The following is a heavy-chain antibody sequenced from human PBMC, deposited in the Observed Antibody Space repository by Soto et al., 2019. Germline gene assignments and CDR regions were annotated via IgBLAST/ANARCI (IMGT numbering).Heavy chain of an antibody. V-gene: IGHV3-9*01. CDR1: GFTFENFA. Sequence: EMQLVESGGGLVQPGRSLRLSCAVSGFTFENFALHWVRQAPGKGLEWVSGIDWNSGTIAYADSVKGRFTLSRDSATSSLYLHLDGLRPEDTAFYYCAKAPKAVTHWFDPWGQGTLVTVSS. CDR3: AKAPKAVTHWFDP. CDR2: IDWNSGTI. J-gene: IGHJ5*02.